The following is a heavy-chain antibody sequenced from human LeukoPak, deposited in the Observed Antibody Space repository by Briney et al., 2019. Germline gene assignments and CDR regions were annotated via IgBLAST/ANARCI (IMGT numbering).Heavy chain of an antibody. Sequence: GRSLRLSCAASGFTFNRYSMLWVRQAPGKGPEWRAVISYDGGITHYADSVKDRFTISRDNSKNTLFPQLNSLRGDDTAVYYCARDSTYFYDGGSSGPHYFDYWGQGTLVTVSS. V-gene: IGHV3-30*01. J-gene: IGHJ4*02. CDR1: GFTFNRYS. CDR3: ARDSTYFYDGGSSGPHYFDY. D-gene: IGHD3-16*01. CDR2: ISYDGGIT.